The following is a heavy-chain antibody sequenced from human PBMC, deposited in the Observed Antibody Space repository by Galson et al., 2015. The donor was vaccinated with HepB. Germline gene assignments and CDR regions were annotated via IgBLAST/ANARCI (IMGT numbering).Heavy chain of an antibody. D-gene: IGHD3-22*01. CDR2: THYRSKWSS. CDR1: GDSVSSNDAA. CDR3: AREIYYTDSYWRLDF. J-gene: IGHJ4*02. Sequence: CAISGDSVSSNDAAWSWIRQSPSRGLEWLGRTHYRSKWSSDYVVSVKSRITIKPDTSKNQFSLQLNSVTPEDTAVCYCAREIYYTDSYWRLDFWGQGTLVTVSS. V-gene: IGHV6-1*01.